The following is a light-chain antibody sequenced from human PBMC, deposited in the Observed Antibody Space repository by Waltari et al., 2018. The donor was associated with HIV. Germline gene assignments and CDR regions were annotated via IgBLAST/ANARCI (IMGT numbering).Light chain of an antibody. CDR1: RSDLYTSKNKNY. CDR2: WAS. CDR3: QQYYNTPPT. V-gene: IGKV4-1*01. J-gene: IGKJ2*01. Sequence: DIVMTQSPDSLAVALGARATLSRKSSRSDLYTSKNKNYLAWYQQKPGQPPKLLIYWASTRDSGVPDLFSGSGSGTDFSLSIRSLQAEDVAVYYCQQYYNTPPTFGQGTKLEIK.